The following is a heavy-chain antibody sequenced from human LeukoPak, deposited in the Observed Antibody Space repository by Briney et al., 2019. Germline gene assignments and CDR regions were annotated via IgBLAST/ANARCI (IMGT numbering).Heavy chain of an antibody. Sequence: SETLSLTCTVSGGSINSYYWGWIRQPAGEGLEWISRIYTSGSTNYNTSLKSRVTMSVDTSMNQSSLNLTSVTAADTAVYYCVRDQGFLAYWGQGTLVTVSS. CDR2: IYTSGST. CDR1: GGSINSYY. V-gene: IGHV4-4*07. D-gene: IGHD3-3*01. J-gene: IGHJ4*02. CDR3: VRDQGFLAY.